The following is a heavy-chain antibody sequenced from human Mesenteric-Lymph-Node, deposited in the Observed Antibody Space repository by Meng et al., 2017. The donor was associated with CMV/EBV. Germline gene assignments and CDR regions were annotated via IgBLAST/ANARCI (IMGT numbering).Heavy chain of an antibody. CDR1: GWSFSGYY. CDR3: ERHQRWLKSEGGFNY. D-gene: IGHD4-23*01. J-gene: IGHJ4*02. Sequence: QLHVQQWGSGQLTTSEALSLTCAVDGWSFSGYYWSWSRQPPGKGLEWNGEINHSGSTNYNPALKIRVTISVDTSKNQFSLKLSSVTAADTAVYYCERHQRWLKSEGGFNYWGQGTLVTVSS. CDR2: INHSGST. V-gene: IGHV4-34*01.